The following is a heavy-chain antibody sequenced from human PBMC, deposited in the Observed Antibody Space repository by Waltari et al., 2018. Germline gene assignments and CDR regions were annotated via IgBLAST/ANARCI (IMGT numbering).Heavy chain of an antibody. J-gene: IGHJ4*02. Sequence: EMQLLESGGGLVQSGGSLRHPGTAPGFPFYAYTMHWVRQRPGKSLEWLSLITDNGDNTYYADSVKGRFTISRDNSKSSLYLHMDRLEIADTAFYFCAKGARGPIDFWGRGTLVTVSS. CDR1: GFPFYAYT. CDR3: AKGARGPIDF. CDR2: ITDNGDNT. V-gene: IGHV3-43*02.